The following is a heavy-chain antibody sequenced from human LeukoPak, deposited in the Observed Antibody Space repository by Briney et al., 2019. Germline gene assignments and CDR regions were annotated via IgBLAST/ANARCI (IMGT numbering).Heavy chain of an antibody. CDR2: IYTTGNT. J-gene: IGHJ3*02. Sequence: PSETLSLTCTVSGGSISNYYWSWIRQPAGKGLEWIGRIYTTGNTNYNPSRKSRVAMSVDTSENQFSLKLTSVTAADTALYYCARDYSLGTTNAFDIWGQGTMVTVSS. D-gene: IGHD1-7*01. CDR3: ARDYSLGTTNAFDI. V-gene: IGHV4-4*07. CDR1: GGSISNYY.